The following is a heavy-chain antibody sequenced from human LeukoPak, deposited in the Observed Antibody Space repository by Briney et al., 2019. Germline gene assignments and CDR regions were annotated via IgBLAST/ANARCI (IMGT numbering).Heavy chain of an antibody. CDR2: ISIYNGNT. CDR3: ARITYDFWSGYYMPDDP. J-gene: IGHJ5*02. V-gene: IGHV1-18*01. Sequence: ASVKVSCKASGYTFTSYGISWVRQAPGQGLEWMGWISIYNGNTDYAQKLRGRVAMTTDTSTSTAYLELRGLRSDDTAVYYCARITYDFWSGYYMPDDPWGQGTLVTVSS. CDR1: GYTFTSYG. D-gene: IGHD3-3*01.